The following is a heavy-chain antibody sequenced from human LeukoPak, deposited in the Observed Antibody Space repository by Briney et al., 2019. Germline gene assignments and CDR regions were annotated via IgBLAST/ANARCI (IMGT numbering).Heavy chain of an antibody. CDR2: MFHSGNT. J-gene: IGHJ4*02. V-gene: IGHV4-38-2*02. CDR1: GYFISSGYY. D-gene: IGHD2-15*01. Sequence: TSETLSLTCTVSGYFISSGYYWGWIRQSPGEGREWIGTMFHSGNTYYNPSLNSRVTLSVDTSKNQFSLELNSVTAADTAVYYCAKVGYCDAGPCYFDSWGQGTLVTVSS. CDR3: AKVGYCDAGPCYFDS.